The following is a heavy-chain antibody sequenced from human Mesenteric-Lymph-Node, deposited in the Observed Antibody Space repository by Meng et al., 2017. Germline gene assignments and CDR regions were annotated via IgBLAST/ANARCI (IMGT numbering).Heavy chain of an antibody. V-gene: IGHV4-39*07. CDR3: AYSGSNYPDY. J-gene: IGHJ4*02. Sequence: LQLQESGPGLVKPSETLSLTCTVSGGSISSSSYYWSWIRQPPGKGLEWIGEINHSGSTNYNPSLKSRVTISVDTSKNQLSLKLSSVTAADTAVYYCAYSGSNYPDYWGQGTLVTVSS. CDR2: INHSGST. D-gene: IGHD1-26*01. CDR1: GGSISSSSYY.